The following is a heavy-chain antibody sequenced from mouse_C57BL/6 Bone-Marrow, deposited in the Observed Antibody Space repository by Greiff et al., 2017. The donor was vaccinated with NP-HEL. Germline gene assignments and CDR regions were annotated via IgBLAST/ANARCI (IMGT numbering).Heavy chain of an antibody. CDR3: ARRALNWDYAMDY. CDR1: GYTFTSYW. Sequence: QVHVKQPGAELVMPGASVKLSCKASGYTFTSYWMHWVKQRPGQGLEWIGEIDPSDSYTNYNQKFKGKSTLTVDKSSSTAYMQLSSLTSEDSAVYYCARRALNWDYAMDYWGQGTSVTVSS. V-gene: IGHV1-69*01. CDR2: IDPSDSYT. D-gene: IGHD4-1*01. J-gene: IGHJ4*01.